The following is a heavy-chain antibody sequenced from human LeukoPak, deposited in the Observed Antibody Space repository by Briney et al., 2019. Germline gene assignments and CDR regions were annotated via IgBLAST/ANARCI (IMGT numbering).Heavy chain of an antibody. CDR2: IIPIFGTA. CDR3: ASRVLSAPAAISPIYMDV. CDR1: GGTFSSYA. V-gene: IGHV1-69*05. J-gene: IGHJ6*03. Sequence: SVKVSCKASGGTFSSYAISWVRQAPGQGLEWMGGIIPIFGTANYAQKFQGRVTITTDESTSTAYMELSSLRSEDTAVYYCASRVLSAPAAISPIYMDVWGKGTTVTVSS. D-gene: IGHD2-2*02.